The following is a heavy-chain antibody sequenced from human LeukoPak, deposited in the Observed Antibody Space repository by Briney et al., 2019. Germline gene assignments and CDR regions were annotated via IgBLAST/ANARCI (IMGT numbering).Heavy chain of an antibody. V-gene: IGHV3-48*01. CDR3: ARILTSYYYFDF. D-gene: IGHD1-26*01. J-gene: IGHJ4*02. Sequence: GGSLRLSCAASGFTFSNYDINWVRQAPGKGLEWVSYIGSSRSTIYYADSVKGRFTISRDNAKNSLYLQMNSLRAEDTAVHFCARILTSYYYFDFWGQGTLVTVSS. CDR2: IGSSRSTI. CDR1: GFTFSNYD.